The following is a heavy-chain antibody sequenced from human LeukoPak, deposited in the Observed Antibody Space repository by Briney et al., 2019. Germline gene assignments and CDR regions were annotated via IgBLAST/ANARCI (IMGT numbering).Heavy chain of an antibody. CDR3: ARDRVSSSNAFDI. CDR1: GGSISSSSYY. CDR2: IYYSGST. Sequence: SETLSLTCTVSGGSISSSSYYWGWIRQPPGKGLEWIGSIYYSGSTYYNPSLKSRVTISVDTSKNQFSLKLSSVTAADTAVYYCARDRVSSSNAFDIWGQGTMVTVSS. D-gene: IGHD6-6*01. V-gene: IGHV4-39*02. J-gene: IGHJ3*02.